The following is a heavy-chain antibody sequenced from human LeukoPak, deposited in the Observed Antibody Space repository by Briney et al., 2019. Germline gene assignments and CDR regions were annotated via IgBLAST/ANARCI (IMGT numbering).Heavy chain of an antibody. D-gene: IGHD5-18*01. CDR3: ARASAVAQVGGYSYHPLDV. CDR1: DDSVSSYY. V-gene: IGHV4-59*08. Sequence: SETLSLTCTVSDDSVSSYYWNWIRQPPGKGLEFIGWVHYSGGTDYNPSLKSRVTISLDTSDNQFALKVKSVTAADTPVYYCARASAVAQVGGYSYHPLDVWGQGTTVTVSS. CDR2: VHYSGGT. J-gene: IGHJ6*02.